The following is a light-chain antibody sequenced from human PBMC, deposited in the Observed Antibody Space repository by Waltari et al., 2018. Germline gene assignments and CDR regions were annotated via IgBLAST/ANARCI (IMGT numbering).Light chain of an antibody. V-gene: IGKV1-NL1*01. CDR1: QGISNS. CDR3: QQYHNTPFT. CDR2: AAS. Sequence: DIQMTQSPPSLSASVGDRVTITCRASQGISNSLDWFQQKAGKAPTLLLYAASRLESGAPSMFSGRGARTDYTLTISSLQPEYVATYCCQQYHNTPFTFGPGTKVDIK. J-gene: IGKJ3*01.